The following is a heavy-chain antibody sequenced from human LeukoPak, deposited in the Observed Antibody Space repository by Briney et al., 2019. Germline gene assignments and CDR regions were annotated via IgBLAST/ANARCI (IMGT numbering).Heavy chain of an antibody. Sequence: AGGSLRLSCTGSGFTFSSYAMSWGRQAPGKGLEWVSAVNVNGGSTYYADSVKGRFTISRDNSKNTLYLQMNSLGAEDTAVYYCAKSPHQNYYQSTGYYWVGDHWGQGSLVTVSS. J-gene: IGHJ4*02. CDR1: GFTFSSYA. CDR2: VNVNGGST. V-gene: IGHV3-23*01. D-gene: IGHD3-22*01. CDR3: AKSPHQNYYQSTGYYWVGDH.